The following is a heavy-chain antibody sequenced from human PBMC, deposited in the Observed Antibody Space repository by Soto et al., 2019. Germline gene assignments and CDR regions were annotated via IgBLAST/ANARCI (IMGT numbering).Heavy chain of an antibody. CDR2: MNPNSGNT. V-gene: IGHV1-8*01. CDR1: GYTFTSYD. Sequence: ASVKVSCKASGYTFTSYDINWVRQATGQGLEWMGWMNPNSGNTGYAQKFQGGVTMTRNTSISTAYMELSSLRSEDTAVYYCAREGCSSTSCYGWDYYYYMDVWGKGTTVTVSS. J-gene: IGHJ6*03. CDR3: AREGCSSTSCYGWDYYYYMDV. D-gene: IGHD2-2*01.